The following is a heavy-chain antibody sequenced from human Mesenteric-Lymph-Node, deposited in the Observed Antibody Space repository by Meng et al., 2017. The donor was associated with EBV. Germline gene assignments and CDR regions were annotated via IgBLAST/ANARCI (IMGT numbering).Heavy chain of an antibody. Sequence: QGQLQVSGPVLVKPLETLSLTCIVSGGSVSSGSYYWNWIRQPPGKGLEWIGYISYSGSTKYNPSLKSRVTILVDTSKNQFSLKLSSVTAADTAVYYCARDNGDYVSDPWGQGTLVTVSS. CDR2: ISYSGST. D-gene: IGHD4-17*01. J-gene: IGHJ5*02. CDR3: ARDNGDYVSDP. CDR1: GGSVSSGSYY. V-gene: IGHV4-61*01.